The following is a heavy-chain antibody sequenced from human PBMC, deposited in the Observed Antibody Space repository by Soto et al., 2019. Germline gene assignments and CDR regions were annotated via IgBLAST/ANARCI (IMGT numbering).Heavy chain of an antibody. V-gene: IGHV4-59*01. CDR2: IYYKGTT. CDR1: SGSISPAY. CDR3: ARGPNYDFLTGYQYFFDF. D-gene: IGHD3-9*01. Sequence: PSETLSLTCTVSSGSISPAYWSWIRQPPGKGLEWIGYIYYKGTTNYNPSLESRVTMSVDTSKNHFSLNLNSVTAADTAVYYCARGPNYDFLTGYQYFFDFWGQGTLVTVSS. J-gene: IGHJ4*02.